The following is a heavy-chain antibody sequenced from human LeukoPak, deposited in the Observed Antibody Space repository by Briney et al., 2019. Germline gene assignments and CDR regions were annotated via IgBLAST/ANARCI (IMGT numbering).Heavy chain of an antibody. D-gene: IGHD1-26*01. Sequence: ASLKVSSKASGYTFTSYGISWVRQTPGQGLGRMGWISAKNGNTNYAQKVQGRVTMTTDTSTNTAYMELRSLRSDDTAVYYCARDTEWEKNPDYFDYWGQGTLVTVSS. CDR2: ISAKNGNT. V-gene: IGHV1-18*01. CDR1: GYTFTSYG. J-gene: IGHJ4*02. CDR3: ARDTEWEKNPDYFDY.